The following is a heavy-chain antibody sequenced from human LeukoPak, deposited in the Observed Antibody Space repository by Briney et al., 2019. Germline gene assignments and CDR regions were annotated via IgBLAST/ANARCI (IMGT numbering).Heavy chain of an antibody. Sequence: ASVKVSCKASGYTFTGYYMHWVRQAPGQGLEWMGWINPNSGGTNYAQKFQGRVTLTRDTSISTAYMELSRLRSDDTAVYYCARNNWNDGDAFDIWGQGTMVTVSS. CDR1: GYTFTGYY. D-gene: IGHD1-20*01. CDR3: ARNNWNDGDAFDI. V-gene: IGHV1-2*02. CDR2: INPNSGGT. J-gene: IGHJ3*02.